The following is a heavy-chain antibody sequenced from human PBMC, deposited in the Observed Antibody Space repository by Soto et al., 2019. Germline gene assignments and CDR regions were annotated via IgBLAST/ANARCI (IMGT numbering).Heavy chain of an antibody. J-gene: IGHJ3*02. CDR2: IYSGGST. D-gene: IGHD4-4*01. CDR1: GFTVSSNY. V-gene: IGHV3-66*02. CDR3: ARFMTTVTTPDAFDI. Sequence: GGSLRLSCAASGFTVSSNYMSWVRQAPGKGLEWVSVIYSGGSTYYADSVKGRFTISRDNSKNTLYLQMNSLRAEDTAVYYCARFMTTVTTPDAFDIWGQGTMVTVSS.